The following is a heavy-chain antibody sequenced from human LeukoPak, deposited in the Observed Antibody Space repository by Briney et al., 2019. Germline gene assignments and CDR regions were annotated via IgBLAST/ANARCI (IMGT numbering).Heavy chain of an antibody. V-gene: IGHV3-23*01. CDR3: AKGGYCSSTSCYNNY. CDR2: ISGSGGST. CDR1: GFTFSSYA. Sequence: GGSLRLSCAASGFTFSSYAMSWVRQAPGKGLEWVSAISGSGGSTYYADSVKGRFTISRDNSKNTLYPQMNSLRAEDTAVYYCAKGGYCSSTSCYNNYWGQGTLVTVSS. D-gene: IGHD2-2*02. J-gene: IGHJ4*02.